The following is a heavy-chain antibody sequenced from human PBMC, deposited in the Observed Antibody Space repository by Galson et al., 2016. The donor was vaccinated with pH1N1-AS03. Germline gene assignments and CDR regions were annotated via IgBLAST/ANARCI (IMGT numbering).Heavy chain of an antibody. CDR3: AKSPGYCSAGSCSDQGYFDY. J-gene: IGHJ4*02. CDR1: GYTFTRYY. Sequence: SVKVSCKASGYTFTRYYIHWMRQAPGQGFEWMGVIDPSVGSTTYAQNFQGRVTMTRDTATTTAYMELSSLKSDDTALYYCAKSPGYCSAGSCSDQGYFDYWGQGTLVTVSS. CDR2: IDPSVGST. D-gene: IGHD2-15*01. V-gene: IGHV1-46*01.